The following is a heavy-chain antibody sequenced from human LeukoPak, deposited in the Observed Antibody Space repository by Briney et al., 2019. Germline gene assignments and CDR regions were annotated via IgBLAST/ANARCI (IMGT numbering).Heavy chain of an antibody. CDR1: GYTFTSYG. J-gene: IGHJ4*02. CDR2: ISAYNGNT. V-gene: IGHV1-18*01. Sequence: GASVKVSCKASGYTFTSYGISWVRQAPGQGLEWMGWISAYNGNTNYEQKVQGRVTITTDESTSTAYMELSSLRSEDTAVYYCARSRGIVVVPAAIPRIEYYFDYWGQGTLVTVSS. CDR3: ARSRGIVVVPAAIPRIEYYFDY. D-gene: IGHD2-2*01.